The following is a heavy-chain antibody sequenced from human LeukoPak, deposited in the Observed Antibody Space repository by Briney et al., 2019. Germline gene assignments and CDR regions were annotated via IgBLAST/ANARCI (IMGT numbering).Heavy chain of an antibody. D-gene: IGHD4-23*01. CDR2: MCPSGRT. J-gene: IGHJ5*02. CDR1: NDSISSYC. Sequence: SETLSLTCTVSNDSISSYCCSWVRQPPGKGLEWIGFMCPSGRTDYNPSLKSRVTMSVDTSRNQLSMELRFLTAADTAVYYCATSYDGKTAPYDLWGHGTLVTVSS. CDR3: ATSYDGKTAPYDL. V-gene: IGHV4-4*08.